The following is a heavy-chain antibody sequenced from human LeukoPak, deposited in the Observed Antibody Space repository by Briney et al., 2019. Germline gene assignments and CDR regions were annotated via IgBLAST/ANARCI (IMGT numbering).Heavy chain of an antibody. V-gene: IGHV1-69*05. CDR1: GYTFTSYA. D-gene: IGHD3-10*01. J-gene: IGHJ4*02. Sequence: GASVKVSCKASGYTFTSYAISWVRQAPGQGLEWMGGIIPIFGTANYAQKFQGRVTITTDESTSTAYMELSSLRSEDTAVYYCARDHGLPKYKNREYYFDYWGQGTLVTVSS. CDR2: IIPIFGTA. CDR3: ARDHGLPKYKNREYYFDY.